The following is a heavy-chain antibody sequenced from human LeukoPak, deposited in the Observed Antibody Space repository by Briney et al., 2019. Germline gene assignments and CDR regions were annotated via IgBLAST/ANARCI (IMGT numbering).Heavy chain of an antibody. D-gene: IGHD3-22*01. V-gene: IGHV4-39*01. CDR2: IYYSGST. CDR3: AIVTTTRDY. Sequence: PSETLSLTRTVSGGSISSSSYYWGWIRQPPGKGLEWIGSIYYSGSTYYNPSLKSRVTISVDTSKNQFSLKLSSVTAADTAVYYCAIVTTTRDYWGQGTLVTVSS. CDR1: GGSISSSSYY. J-gene: IGHJ4*02.